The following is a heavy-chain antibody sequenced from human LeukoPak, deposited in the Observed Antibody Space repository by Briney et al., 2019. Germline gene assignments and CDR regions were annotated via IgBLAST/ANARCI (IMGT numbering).Heavy chain of an antibody. CDR2: TWYDGSNK. CDR3: ARDQGTSTTAPKRKGRFDP. Sequence: PGGSLRLSCAASGFTFSNHGMHWVRQAPGKGLEWVALTWYDGSNKEYAESVKGRFTISRDNSKNTLYLQMNSLRDEDTAVYYCARDQGTSTTAPKRKGRFDPWGQGTLVTVSS. D-gene: IGHD1-1*01. J-gene: IGHJ5*02. V-gene: IGHV3-33*01. CDR1: GFTFSNHG.